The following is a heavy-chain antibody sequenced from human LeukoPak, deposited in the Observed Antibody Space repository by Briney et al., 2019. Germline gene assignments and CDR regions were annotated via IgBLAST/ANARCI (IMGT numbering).Heavy chain of an antibody. J-gene: IGHJ4*02. CDR3: ASFGITGTTFPDY. CDR2: IKPDGGEK. CDR1: GFTFRSYW. D-gene: IGHD1-7*01. Sequence: PGGSLRLSCAASGFTFRSYWMSWARQAPGKGMECVANIKPDGGEKYYVDSVKGRFTISRDNAKNSLYLQMNSLRAEDTAVYYCASFGITGTTFPDYWGQGTLVTVSS. V-gene: IGHV3-7*01.